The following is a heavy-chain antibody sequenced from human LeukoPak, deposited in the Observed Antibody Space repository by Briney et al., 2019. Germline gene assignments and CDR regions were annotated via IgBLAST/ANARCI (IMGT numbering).Heavy chain of an antibody. D-gene: IGHD2-21*02. Sequence: ASVKVSCKASGGTFSSYAFSWARQAPGQGLEWMGGIIPIFGTANYAQKFQGRVTITADKSTSTAYMELSSLRSEDTAVYYCARDPFSKTAITNWFDPWGQGTLVTVSS. CDR2: IIPIFGTA. V-gene: IGHV1-69*06. J-gene: IGHJ5*02. CDR3: ARDPFSKTAITNWFDP. CDR1: GGTFSSYA.